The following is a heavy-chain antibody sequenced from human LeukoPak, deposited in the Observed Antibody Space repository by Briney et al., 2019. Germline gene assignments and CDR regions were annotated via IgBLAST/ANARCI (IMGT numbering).Heavy chain of an antibody. Sequence: PSETLSLICTVCGGFISNYYWRWIRQPPGKGLEWIGYIYYRANTNYNPSLKRRVTISVDTSKNQFSLKLSSVTAADTAVYYCGRENYSSGWYGIIDYWGQGTLVTVSS. V-gene: IGHV4-59*01. J-gene: IGHJ4*02. CDR3: GRENYSSGWYGIIDY. D-gene: IGHD6-19*01. CDR1: GGFISNYY. CDR2: IYYRANT.